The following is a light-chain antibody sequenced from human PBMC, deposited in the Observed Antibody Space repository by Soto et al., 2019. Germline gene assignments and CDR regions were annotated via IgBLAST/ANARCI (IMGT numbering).Light chain of an antibody. V-gene: IGKV3-11*01. J-gene: IGKJ3*01. CDR1: QSVSSY. CDR2: DAS. Sequence: EIVLTQSPATLSLSPGERATLSCRASQSVSSYLAWYQQKPGQAPRLLIYDASNRATGIPARFSGSGSGTDFTLNIRSLEPEDFAVYYCRQRSNCPPPFGPGTKVYIK. CDR3: RQRSNCPPP.